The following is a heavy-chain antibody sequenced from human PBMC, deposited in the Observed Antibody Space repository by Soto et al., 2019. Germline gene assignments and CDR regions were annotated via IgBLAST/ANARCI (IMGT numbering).Heavy chain of an antibody. CDR1: GFTFSISS. D-gene: IGHD3-10*01. CDR3: AREPSYYGAGSYYCFDY. V-gene: IGHV3-21*01. Sequence: EVQLVESGGGLVKPGGSLRLSCAASGFTFSISSMNWVRQAPGKGLEWVSSISGTSDYISYADSVKGRFTISRDNAENXQYLQMNSLRAEDTAVYFCAREPSYYGAGSYYCFDYWGQGALVTVSS. J-gene: IGHJ4*02. CDR2: ISGTSDYI.